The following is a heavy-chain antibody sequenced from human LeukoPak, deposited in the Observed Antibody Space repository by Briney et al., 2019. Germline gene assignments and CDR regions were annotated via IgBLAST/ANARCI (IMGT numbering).Heavy chain of an antibody. V-gene: IGHV4-31*03. CDR2: IHYSGST. J-gene: IGHJ4*02. CDR1: GGSISSGGYY. Sequence: PSETLSLTCTVSGGSISSGGYYWSWIRQHPGKGLEWIGYIHYSGSTYYNPSLKSRVTISVDTSKNQFSLKLSSVTAADTAVYYCARANRKHDYGDYWGQGTLVTVSS. CDR3: ARANRKHDYGDY.